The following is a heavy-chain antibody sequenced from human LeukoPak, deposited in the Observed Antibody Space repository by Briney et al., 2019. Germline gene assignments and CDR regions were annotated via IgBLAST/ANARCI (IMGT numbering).Heavy chain of an antibody. CDR1: GYTFTSYA. CDR2: INTNTGNP. D-gene: IGHD5-18*01. Sequence: VASVKVSCKASGYTFTSYAMNWVRQAPGQGLEWMGWINTNTGNPTYAQGFTGRFVFSLDTSVSTAYLQISSLKAEDTAVYYCALIQLPEGTWFDPWGQGTLVTVSS. J-gene: IGHJ5*02. CDR3: ALIQLPEGTWFDP. V-gene: IGHV7-4-1*02.